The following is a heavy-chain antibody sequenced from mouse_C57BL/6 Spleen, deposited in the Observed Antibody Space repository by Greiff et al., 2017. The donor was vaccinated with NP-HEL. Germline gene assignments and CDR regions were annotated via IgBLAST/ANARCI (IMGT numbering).Heavy chain of an antibody. V-gene: IGHV1-69*01. J-gene: IGHJ4*01. CDR3: ARRSGSSYYYAMDY. CDR1: GYTFTSYW. D-gene: IGHD1-1*01. CDR2: IDPSDSYT. Sequence: VQLQQPGAELVMPGASVKLSCKASGYTFTSYWMHWVKQRPGQGLEWIGEIDPSDSYTNYNQKFKGKSTLTVDKSYSTAYMQLSSLTSEDSAVYYCARRSGSSYYYAMDYWGRGTSVTVSS.